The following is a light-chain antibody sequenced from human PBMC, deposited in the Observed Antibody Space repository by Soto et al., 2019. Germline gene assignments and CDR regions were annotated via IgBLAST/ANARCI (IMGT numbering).Light chain of an antibody. V-gene: IGKV1-5*01. CDR2: DAS. Sequence: IPVTQSPSTRAGAGGGTVTGTSRASQSVSGWLAWYQQKPGEAPKLLIYDASALPRGVPSRFSGSGSGTKFTLTIASLQPDDFATYYCQQYETFSGTFGPGTKVDIK. CDR1: QSVSGW. J-gene: IGKJ1*01. CDR3: QQYETFSGT.